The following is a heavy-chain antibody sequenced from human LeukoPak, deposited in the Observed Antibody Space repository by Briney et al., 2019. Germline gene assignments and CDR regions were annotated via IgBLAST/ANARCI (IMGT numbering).Heavy chain of an antibody. D-gene: IGHD6-13*01. CDR1: GYTFTSCD. CDR3: ARVRGIAAAGTLGY. Sequence: ASVKVSCKASGYTFTSCDINWVRQATGQGLEWMGWMNPNSGNTGYAQKFQGRVTMTRNTSISTAYMELSSLRSEDTAVYYCARVRGIAAAGTLGYWGQGTLVTVSS. J-gene: IGHJ4*02. V-gene: IGHV1-8*01. CDR2: MNPNSGNT.